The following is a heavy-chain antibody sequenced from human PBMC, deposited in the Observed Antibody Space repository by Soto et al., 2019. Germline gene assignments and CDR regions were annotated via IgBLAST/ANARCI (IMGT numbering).Heavy chain of an antibody. CDR3: AITYYYDGSDYYLDALDV. V-gene: IGHV1-18*01. Sequence: GASVKVSCNAYGYTFSAYGITWVRQAPGQGLEWMGWITPNNGNTKYAHNHQCRVIMPTDTYTTTAYMELRSVRSDDTDVYYCAITYYYDGSDYYLDALDVWGQGTTVTVSS. J-gene: IGHJ6*02. CDR2: ITPNNGNT. D-gene: IGHD3-22*01. CDR1: GYTFSAYG.